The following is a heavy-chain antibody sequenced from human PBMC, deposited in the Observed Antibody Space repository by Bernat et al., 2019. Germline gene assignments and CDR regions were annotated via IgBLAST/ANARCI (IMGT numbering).Heavy chain of an antibody. V-gene: IGHV1-18*01. Sequence: QVQLVQSGAEVKKLGASVKVSCKASGYTFTSYGISWVRQAPGQGHEWMGWISAYNGNTNYAQKLQGRVTMTTDTSTSTAYMELRILRSDDTAVYYCAREPINWCGYCPLIEYWGQGTLVTVSS. CDR1: GYTFTSYG. CDR3: AREPINWCGYCPLIEY. D-gene: IGHD3-3*01. J-gene: IGHJ4*01. CDR2: ISAYNGNT.